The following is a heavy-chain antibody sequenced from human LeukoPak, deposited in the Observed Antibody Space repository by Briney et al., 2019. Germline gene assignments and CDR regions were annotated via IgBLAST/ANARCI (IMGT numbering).Heavy chain of an antibody. CDR2: INSDGSST. CDR3: AKTYGGNFPNDY. V-gene: IGHV3-74*01. D-gene: IGHD4-23*01. CDR1: GFTFSSNW. J-gene: IGHJ4*02. Sequence: QPGGSLRLSCVASGFTFSSNWMHWVRHSPGKGLVWVSRINSDGSSTTYADSVEGRFTISRDNAENTLYLQMNSLRAEDTAVYYCAKTYGGNFPNDYWGQGTLVTVSS.